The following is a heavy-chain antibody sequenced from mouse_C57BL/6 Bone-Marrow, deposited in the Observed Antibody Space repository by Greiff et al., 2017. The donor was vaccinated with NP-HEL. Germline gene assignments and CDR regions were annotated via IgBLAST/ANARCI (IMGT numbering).Heavy chain of an antibody. CDR2: INPSSGYT. Sequence: QVQLKESGAELARPGASVKMSCKASGYTFTSYTMHWVNQRPGQGLEWIGYINPSSGYTKYNQKFKDKATLTADKSSSTAYMQLSSLTSEDSAVYYCARVGGYTGRFDYWGQGTTLTVSS. CDR3: ARVGGYTGRFDY. CDR1: GYTFTSYT. J-gene: IGHJ2*01. V-gene: IGHV1-4*01. D-gene: IGHD3-2*02.